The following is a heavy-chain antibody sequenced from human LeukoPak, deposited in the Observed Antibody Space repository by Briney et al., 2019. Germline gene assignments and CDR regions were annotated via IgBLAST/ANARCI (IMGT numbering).Heavy chain of an antibody. J-gene: IGHJ6*02. D-gene: IGHD2-2*01. CDR2: IYDSGST. V-gene: IGHV4-39*01. CDR1: GGSISSSSYY. CDR3: ARHVPGDTVVVPAASRSKGYYYYGMDV. Sequence: PSEPLSVPCTVSGGSISSSSYYWGGIRQPPGKGLVWIVSIYDSGSTYYNPSLKSRVTISVDTSKNQFSLKLSSVTVADTDVYYCARHVPGDTVVVPAASRSKGYYYYGMDVWGQGTTVTVSS.